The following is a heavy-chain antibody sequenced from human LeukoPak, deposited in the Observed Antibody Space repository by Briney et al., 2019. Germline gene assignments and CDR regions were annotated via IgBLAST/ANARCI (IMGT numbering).Heavy chain of an antibody. CDR2: IRYDGSNK. CDR1: GFTFSSYG. Sequence: GGSLRLSCAASGFTFSSYGMHWVRRAPGKGLEWVAFIRYDGSNKYYADSVKGRFTISRDNSKNTLYLQMNSLRAEDTAVYYCAKDQRNSSGWYVYYYYYMDVWGKGTTVTISS. D-gene: IGHD6-19*01. CDR3: AKDQRNSSGWYVYYYYYMDV. J-gene: IGHJ6*03. V-gene: IGHV3-30*02.